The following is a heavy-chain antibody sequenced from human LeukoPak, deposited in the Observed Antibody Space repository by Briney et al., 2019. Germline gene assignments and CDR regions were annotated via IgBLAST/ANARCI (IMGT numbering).Heavy chain of an antibody. CDR2: IWYDGSNK. CDR3: ARDLYGSGWYINY. J-gene: IGHJ4*02. V-gene: IGHV3-33*08. D-gene: IGHD6-19*01. Sequence: GRSLRLSCAAAGFSFSGYGMHWVRQAPGKGLEWVAVIWYDGSNKYYADSVKGRFTISRDNSKNTLYLQMNSLRAEDTAVYYCARDLYGSGWYINYWGQGTLVTVSS. CDR1: GFSFSGYG.